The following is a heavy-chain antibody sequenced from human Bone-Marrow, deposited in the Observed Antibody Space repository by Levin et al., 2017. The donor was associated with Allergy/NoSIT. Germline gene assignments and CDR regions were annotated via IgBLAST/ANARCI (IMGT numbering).Heavy chain of an antibody. CDR3: ARAAGAAGRGGMDV. V-gene: IGHV3-21*01. Sequence: GGSLRLSCATSGFPFSTYGMAWVRQAPGKGLEWVASITTTSNYIHYADSVKGRFTISRDNANNSLSLQMNRLRGEDTAVYYCARAAGAAGRGGMDVWGPGATVTVSS. J-gene: IGHJ6*02. CDR1: GFPFSTYG. D-gene: IGHD6-13*01. CDR2: ITTTSNYI.